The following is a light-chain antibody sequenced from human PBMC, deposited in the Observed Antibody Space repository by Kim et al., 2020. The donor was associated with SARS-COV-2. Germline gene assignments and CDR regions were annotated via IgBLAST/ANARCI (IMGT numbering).Light chain of an antibody. Sequence: GQGVPTCCSGSSSISGNTYVYGYQQHPGTAPKPLIYRNYQRPSGVPDRFSGSKSGTSASLAISVLRSEDEADYYCAAWDDSLSGVVFGGGTQLTVL. CDR2: RNY. CDR3: AAWDDSLSGVV. CDR1: SSISGNTY. J-gene: IGLJ2*01. V-gene: IGLV1-47*01.